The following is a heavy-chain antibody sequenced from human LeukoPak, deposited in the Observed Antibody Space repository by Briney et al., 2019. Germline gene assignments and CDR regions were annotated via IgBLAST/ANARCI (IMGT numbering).Heavy chain of an antibody. CDR1: GFTFSSYW. CDR3: ARNYDGYFDL. Sequence: GGSLRLSCAASGFTFSSYWMSWVRQAPGKGLERVANIKQDGSEKYYVDSVKGRFTVSRDNAKNSLYVQMNSLRAEDTAVYYCARNYDGYFDLWGRGTLVTVSS. CDR2: IKQDGSEK. D-gene: IGHD5-12*01. J-gene: IGHJ2*01. V-gene: IGHV3-7*01.